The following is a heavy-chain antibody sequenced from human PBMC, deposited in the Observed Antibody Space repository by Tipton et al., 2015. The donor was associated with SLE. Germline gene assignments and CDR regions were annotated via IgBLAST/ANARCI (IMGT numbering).Heavy chain of an antibody. Sequence: SLRLSCTASGFTFDDYVMHWVRQTPGKGLEWVSGISWNSGIRGYADSVRGRFTISRDNAKNSLDLQMNSLRAEDTAFYYCAKGHDYSKYTWFDPWGQGVLVTVSS. J-gene: IGHJ5*02. V-gene: IGHV3-9*01. D-gene: IGHD4-11*01. CDR2: ISWNSGIR. CDR3: AKGHDYSKYTWFDP. CDR1: GFTFDDYV.